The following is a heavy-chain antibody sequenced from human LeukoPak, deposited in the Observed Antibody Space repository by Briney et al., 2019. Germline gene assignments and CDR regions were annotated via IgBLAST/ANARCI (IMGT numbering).Heavy chain of an antibody. D-gene: IGHD5-18*01. CDR1: GFTFSSQA. J-gene: IGHJ3*02. CDR2: ISGSGGST. CDR3: ARSYGYGVDAFDI. V-gene: IGHV3-23*01. Sequence: PGGSLRLSCAASGFTFSSQAMSWVRQAPGKGLEWVSGISGSGGSTYYADSVKGRFTISRDNSKNTLYLQMTSLRAEDTAVYYCARSYGYGVDAFDIWGQGTMVTVSS.